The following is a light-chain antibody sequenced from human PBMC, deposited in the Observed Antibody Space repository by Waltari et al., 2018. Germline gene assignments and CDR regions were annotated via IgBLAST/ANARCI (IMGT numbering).Light chain of an antibody. Sequence: EIVLTQSPDTLSVSPGERVTLSCRASQSVSSSLAWYQQKPGQSPRLLIYAASTRAAGIPARFSGSGSGTQFTLPLSSLQSEDFAVYYCQQYFDWPPRYTFGQGTKLEIK. CDR3: QQYFDWPPRYT. CDR2: AAS. CDR1: QSVSSS. J-gene: IGKJ2*01. V-gene: IGKV3-15*01.